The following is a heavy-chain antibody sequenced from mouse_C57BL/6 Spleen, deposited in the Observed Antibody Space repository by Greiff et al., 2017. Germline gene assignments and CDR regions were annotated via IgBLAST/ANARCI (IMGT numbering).Heavy chain of an antibody. Sequence: VQLQQPGAELVKPGASVKMSCKASGYTFTSYWITWVKQRPGQGLEWIGDIYPGSGSTNYNEKFKSKATLTVDTSSSTAYMQLSSLTSEDSGVYYCARHYYGSRWAMDYWGQGTSVTVSS. D-gene: IGHD1-1*01. CDR2: IYPGSGST. J-gene: IGHJ4*01. CDR1: GYTFTSYW. V-gene: IGHV1-55*01. CDR3: ARHYYGSRWAMDY.